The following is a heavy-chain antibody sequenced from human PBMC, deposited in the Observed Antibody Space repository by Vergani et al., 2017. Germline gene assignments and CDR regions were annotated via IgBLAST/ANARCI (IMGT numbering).Heavy chain of an antibody. CDR3: ARADVVPAATFDY. J-gene: IGHJ4*02. D-gene: IGHD2-2*01. CDR2: IYYSGST. V-gene: IGHV4-59*01. CDR1: GGSISSYY. Sequence: QVQLQESGPGLVKPSETLSLTCTVSGGSISSYYWSWIRQPPGKGLECIGYIYYSGSTNYNPSLKSRVTISVDTSKNQFSLKLSSVTAADTAVYYCARADVVPAATFDYWGQGTLVTVSS.